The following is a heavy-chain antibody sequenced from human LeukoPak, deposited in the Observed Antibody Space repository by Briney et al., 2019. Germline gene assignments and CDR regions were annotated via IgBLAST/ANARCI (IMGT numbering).Heavy chain of an antibody. CDR1: GYTFTGYY. J-gene: IGHJ4*02. V-gene: IGHV1-2*02. Sequence: GASVKVSCKTSGYTFTGYYMHWMRQAPGQGLEWMGWINLNSGGTNYAQKFRGRVIMTRDTSTSTAYMELNRLRFDDTAVYYCASWAGGNEPIASFDYWGQGTLVTVSS. CDR2: INLNSGGT. CDR3: ASWAGGNEPIASFDY. D-gene: IGHD1-14*01.